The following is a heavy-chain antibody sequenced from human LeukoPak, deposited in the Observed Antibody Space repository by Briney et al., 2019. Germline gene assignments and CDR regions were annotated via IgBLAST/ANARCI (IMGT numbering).Heavy chain of an antibody. CDR1: GGSFSGYY. J-gene: IGHJ5*02. V-gene: IGHV4-34*01. Sequence: KSSETLSLTCAVYGGSFSGYYWSWIRQPPGKGLEWIGEINHSGSTNYNPSLKSRVTMSVDTSKNQFSLKLSSVTAADTAVYYCARDRSLRLSTSINWFDPWGQGTLVTVSS. D-gene: IGHD3-16*02. CDR3: ARDRSLRLSTSINWFDP. CDR2: INHSGST.